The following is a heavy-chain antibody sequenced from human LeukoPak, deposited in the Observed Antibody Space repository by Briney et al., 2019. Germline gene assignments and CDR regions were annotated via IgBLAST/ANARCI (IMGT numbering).Heavy chain of an antibody. CDR2: LSDSGRLT. CDR3: AKERAVRGVQPLDY. D-gene: IGHD3-10*01. V-gene: IGHV3-23*02. Sequence: GGSLRLSCVASGFTFSSYAMTWVRQAPGKGLEWVSSLSDSGRLTYQSESVKGRFSISRDNSLNTLYLNMNSLRAEDTAVYFCAKERAVRGVQPLDYWGQGTLVIVSS. CDR1: GFTFSSYA. J-gene: IGHJ4*02.